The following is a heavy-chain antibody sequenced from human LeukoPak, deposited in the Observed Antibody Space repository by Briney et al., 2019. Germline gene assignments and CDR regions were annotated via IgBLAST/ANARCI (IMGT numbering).Heavy chain of an antibody. CDR1: GGSISPYY. J-gene: IGHJ1*01. CDR2: IYYSGST. Sequence: SETLSLTCTVSGGSISPYYWSWIRQPPGKGLEWIGYIYYSGSTNYNPSLKSRVTISVDTSKNQFSLKLSSVTAADTAVYYCARVAVTTVAEYFQHWGQGTLVTVSS. CDR3: ARVAVTTVAEYFQH. D-gene: IGHD4-11*01. V-gene: IGHV4-59*01.